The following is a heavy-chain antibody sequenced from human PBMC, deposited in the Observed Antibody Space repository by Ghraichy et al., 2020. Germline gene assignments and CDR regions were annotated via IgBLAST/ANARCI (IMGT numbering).Heavy chain of an antibody. CDR3: ARRDREGRGDY. J-gene: IGHJ4*02. CDR1: GSHVCSYV. CDR2: ISAYNGNT. D-gene: IGHD3-10*01. Sequence: ASVKVSCKVAGSHVCSYVMSWVRLSRGLVLEWMGWISAYNGNTNYAQKLQGRVTMTTDTSTSTAYMELRSLRSDDTAVYYCARRDREGRGDYWGQGTLVTASS. V-gene: IGHV1-18*01.